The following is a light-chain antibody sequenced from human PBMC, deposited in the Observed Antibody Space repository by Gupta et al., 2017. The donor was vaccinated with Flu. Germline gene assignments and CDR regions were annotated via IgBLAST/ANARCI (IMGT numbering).Light chain of an antibody. J-gene: IGKJ3*01. Sequence: EKATITCRASQNVGRNLHWYQQRPHQSLKVVIKYASQSVSGVPSRFSGGGSGTEFTLTINSLESEDAAIYYCQQCDTLPHTFGAGTKVDIK. CDR2: YAS. CDR3: QQCDTLPHT. CDR1: QNVGRN. V-gene: IGKV6-21*01.